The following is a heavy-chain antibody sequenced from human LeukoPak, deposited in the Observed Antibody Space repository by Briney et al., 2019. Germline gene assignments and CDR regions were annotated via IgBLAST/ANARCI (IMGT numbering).Heavy chain of an antibody. CDR1: GDSISHSSYY. CDR3: ARVRMVYGIRGEFVY. D-gene: IGHD2-8*01. CDR2: SFYSGTT. Sequence: SETLSLTCTVSGDSISHSSYYWGEIRHPPGKGLEWSGSSFYSGTTYSKPSLKSRVTISVDTTKNQFSLKLSSLTAADTAVYYCARVRMVYGIRGEFVYWGPGTLVTVSS. V-gene: IGHV4-39*07. J-gene: IGHJ4*02.